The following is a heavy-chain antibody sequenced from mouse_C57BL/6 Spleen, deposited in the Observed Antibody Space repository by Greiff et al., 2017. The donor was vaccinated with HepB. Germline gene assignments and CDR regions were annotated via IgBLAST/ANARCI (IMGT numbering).Heavy chain of an antibody. CDR1: GYAFSSSW. Sequence: LVKPGASVKISCKASGYAFSSSWMNWVKQRPGKGLEWIGRIYPGDGDTNYNGKFKGKATLTADKSSSTAYMQLSSLTSEDSAVYFCASIYYDYDWFAYWGQGTLVTVSA. V-gene: IGHV1-82*01. J-gene: IGHJ3*01. D-gene: IGHD2-4*01. CDR3: ASIYYDYDWFAY. CDR2: IYPGDGDT.